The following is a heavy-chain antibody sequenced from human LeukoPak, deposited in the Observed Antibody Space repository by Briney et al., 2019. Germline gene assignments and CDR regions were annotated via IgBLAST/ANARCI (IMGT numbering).Heavy chain of an antibody. CDR2: ITGSDGYT. V-gene: IGHV3-23*01. D-gene: IGHD3-22*01. CDR3: AKQSLYDSSGHFHY. J-gene: IGHJ4*02. CDR1: GFTFSSYA. Sequence: GGSLRLSCAASGFTFSSYAMTWVRQAPGKGLEWVSTITGSDGYTYYVDSVKGRFTISRDNSKNTLFLRMNSLRAEDTAVYFCAKQSLYDSSGHFHYWGQGTLVTVSS.